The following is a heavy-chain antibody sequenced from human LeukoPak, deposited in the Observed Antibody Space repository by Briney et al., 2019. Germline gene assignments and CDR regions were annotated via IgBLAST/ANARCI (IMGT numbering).Heavy chain of an antibody. CDR2: INTNTGNP. V-gene: IGHV7-4-1*02. CDR3: ARDNKPFMVTGAFDI. D-gene: IGHD5-18*01. CDR1: GYTFTGYA. J-gene: IGHJ3*02. Sequence: ASVKVSCKASGYTFTGYAMNWVRQAPGQGLEWMGWINTNTGNPTYAQGFTGRFVFSLDTSVSTAYLQISSLKAEDTAVYYCARDNKPFMVTGAFDIWGQGTMVTVSS.